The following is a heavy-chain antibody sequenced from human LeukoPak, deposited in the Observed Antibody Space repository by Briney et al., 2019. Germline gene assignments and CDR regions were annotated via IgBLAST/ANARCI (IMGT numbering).Heavy chain of an antibody. CDR3: ARDQRELERRRWAGAFDI. CDR2: IYTSGST. V-gene: IGHV4-61*02. D-gene: IGHD1-1*01. CDR1: GGSISSGSYY. J-gene: IGHJ3*02. Sequence: SQTLSLTCTVSGGSISSGSYYWSWIRQPAGKGLEWIGRIYTSGSTNYNPSLKSRVTISVDTSKNQFSLKLSSVTAADTAVYYCARDQRELERRRWAGAFDIWGQGTMVTVSS.